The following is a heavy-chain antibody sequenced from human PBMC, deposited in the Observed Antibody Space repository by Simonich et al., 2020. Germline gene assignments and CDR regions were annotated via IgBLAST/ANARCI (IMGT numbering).Heavy chain of an antibody. CDR3: ARVRFEAFDI. V-gene: IGHV1-2*02. CDR1: GYTFTGYY. Sequence: QVQLVQSGAEVKKPGASVKVSCKASGYTFTGYYMHWVRQAPGQGLEWMGWLKPNSGGTNYAQKCQGRVTMTRDTAISTAYMELSRLRSDDTAVYYCARVRFEAFDIWGQGTMVTVSS. J-gene: IGHJ3*02. CDR2: LKPNSGGT.